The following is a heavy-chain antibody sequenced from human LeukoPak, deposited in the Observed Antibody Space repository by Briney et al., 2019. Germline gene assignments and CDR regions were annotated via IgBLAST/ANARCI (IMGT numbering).Heavy chain of an antibody. CDR1: GYTFTSYD. CDR3: ARGRAKRCSGGSCYFDY. Sequence: GASVKVSCKASGYTFTSYDINWVRQAPGQGLEWMGWMNPNSGNTGYAQKFQGRVTITRNTSISTAYMELSSLRSEDTAVYYCARGRAKRCSGGSCYFDYWGQGTLVAVSS. D-gene: IGHD2-15*01. J-gene: IGHJ4*02. V-gene: IGHV1-8*03. CDR2: MNPNSGNT.